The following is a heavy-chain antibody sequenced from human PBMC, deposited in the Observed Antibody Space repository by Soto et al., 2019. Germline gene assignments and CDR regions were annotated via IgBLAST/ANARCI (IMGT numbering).Heavy chain of an antibody. J-gene: IGHJ6*02. CDR1: DGSISNYY. Sequence: SETLSLTCTVSDGSISNYYWSWIRQPPGKGLEWIGHIYYRGRTNYNPSLKSRVTMSVDTSKNQFSLKLSSVTAADTAVYYCARQQSGSYYYYYYGMDVWGQGTTVTVSS. CDR3: ARQQSGSYYYYYYGMDV. CDR2: IYYRGRT. V-gene: IGHV4-59*08. D-gene: IGHD1-26*01.